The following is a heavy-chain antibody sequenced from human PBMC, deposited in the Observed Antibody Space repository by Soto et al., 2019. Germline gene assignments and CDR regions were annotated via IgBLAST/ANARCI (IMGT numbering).Heavy chain of an antibody. D-gene: IGHD1-26*01. V-gene: IGHV1-58*01. CDR1: GFTFTSST. Sequence: ASVKVSCKASGFTFTSSTVQWVRQARGQRLEWIGWIVVGSGNTNYAQKFQERVTITRDMSTSTAYMELSSLRSEDTAVYYCAALVKGLVDGMDVWGQGTTVTVSS. J-gene: IGHJ6*02. CDR3: AALVKGLVDGMDV. CDR2: IVVGSGNT.